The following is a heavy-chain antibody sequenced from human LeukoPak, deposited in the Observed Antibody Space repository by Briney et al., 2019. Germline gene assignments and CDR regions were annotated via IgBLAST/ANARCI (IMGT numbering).Heavy chain of an antibody. CDR2: IYTSGST. CDR3: ARYDSSGYIDY. J-gene: IGHJ4*02. Sequence: SETLSLTCTVSGGSISSYYWRWIGQPAGKGLEWIGRIYTSGSTNYNPSLKSRVTISVDTSKNQFSLKLSSVTAADTAVYYCARYDSSGYIDYWGQGTLVTVSS. D-gene: IGHD3-22*01. V-gene: IGHV4-4*07. CDR1: GGSISSYY.